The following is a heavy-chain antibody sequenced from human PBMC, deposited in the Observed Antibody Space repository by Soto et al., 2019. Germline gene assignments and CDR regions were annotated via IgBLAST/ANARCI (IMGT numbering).Heavy chain of an antibody. CDR2: ISYDGSNK. CDR3: ARDQQQLDYYYYGMDV. J-gene: IGHJ6*02. V-gene: IGHV3-30-3*01. CDR1: GFTFSSYA. Sequence: QVQLVESGGGVVQPGRSLRLSCAASGFTFSSYAMHWVRQAPGKGLEWVAVISYDGSNKYYADSVKGRFTISRDNSKNTLYLRMNSLRAEDTAVYYCARDQQQLDYYYYGMDVWGQGTTVTVSS. D-gene: IGHD6-13*01.